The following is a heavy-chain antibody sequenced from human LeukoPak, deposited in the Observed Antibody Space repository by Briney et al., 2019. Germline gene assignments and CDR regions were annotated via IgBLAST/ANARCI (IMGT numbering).Heavy chain of an antibody. Sequence: HPGGSLRLSCAASGFMFSSTGMHWVRQAPGKGLEWVAVISYDGSNKYYADSVKGRFTISRDNSKNTLHLQMNSLRAEDTALYYCAKESHNYYYYHMDAWGKGTTVTVSS. J-gene: IGHJ6*03. V-gene: IGHV3-30*18. CDR1: GFMFSSTG. CDR3: AKESHNYYYYHMDA. CDR2: ISYDGSNK.